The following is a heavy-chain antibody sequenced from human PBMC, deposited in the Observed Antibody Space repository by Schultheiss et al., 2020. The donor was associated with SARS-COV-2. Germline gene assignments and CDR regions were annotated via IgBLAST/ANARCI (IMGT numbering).Heavy chain of an antibody. J-gene: IGHJ3*02. Sequence: GGSLRLSCAASGFTFSSYSIHWVRQAPGKGLEWVAVITNDGSNKYYADSVKGRFTISRDNSKNTLYLQMNSLRAEDTAVYYCARVSAKQLVRDAFDIWGQGTMVTVSS. CDR3: ARVSAKQLVRDAFDI. CDR1: GFTFSSYS. V-gene: IGHV3-30*04. CDR2: ITNDGSNK. D-gene: IGHD6-13*01.